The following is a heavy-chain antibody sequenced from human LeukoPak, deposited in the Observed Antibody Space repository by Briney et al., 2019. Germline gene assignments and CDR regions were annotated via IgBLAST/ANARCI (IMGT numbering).Heavy chain of an antibody. CDR2: IYPGDSDT. CDR1: GFNFTNYW. D-gene: IGHD1-14*01. Sequence: GESLKISCKGSGFNFTNYWIGWVRQMPGKGLEWMGIIYPGDSDTRYTSSFQGQVTISADKSITTAYLQWSSLKASDTAMYYCAKQRRKHPEYWGQGTLVTVSS. J-gene: IGHJ4*02. V-gene: IGHV5-51*01. CDR3: AKQRRKHPEY.